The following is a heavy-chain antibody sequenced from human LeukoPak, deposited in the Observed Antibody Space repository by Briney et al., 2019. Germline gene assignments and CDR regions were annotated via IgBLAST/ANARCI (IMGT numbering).Heavy chain of an antibody. CDR1: GLTFSSYA. V-gene: IGHV3-30-3*01. J-gene: IGHJ4*02. CDR3: ARGGYDFWSGYYGSPGRLWAQKYYFDY. Sequence: GGPVRLSCEASGLTFSSYAMHWVRQAPGKGLEWVGLISYDGSNKYYADSVKGRFTISRDNSKNTLYLQMNSLRAEDTAVYYCARGGYDFWSGYYGSPGRLWAQKYYFDYWGQGTLVTVSS. CDR2: ISYDGSNK. D-gene: IGHD3-3*01.